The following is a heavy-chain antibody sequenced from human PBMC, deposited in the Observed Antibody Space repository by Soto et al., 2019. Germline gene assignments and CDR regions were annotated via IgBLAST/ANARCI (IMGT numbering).Heavy chain of an antibody. CDR1: GLTFSSYS. J-gene: IGHJ4*02. Sequence: EVQLVESGGGLVQPGGSLRLSCAASGLTFSSYSMNWVRQAPGKGLEWVSSISSSSSYIYYADSVKGRFTISRDNAKNSLYLQMNSLRAEDTAVYYCARDGPIIAAAGHDYWGQGTLVTVSS. CDR3: ARDGPIIAAAGHDY. V-gene: IGHV3-21*02. CDR2: ISSSSSYI. D-gene: IGHD6-13*01.